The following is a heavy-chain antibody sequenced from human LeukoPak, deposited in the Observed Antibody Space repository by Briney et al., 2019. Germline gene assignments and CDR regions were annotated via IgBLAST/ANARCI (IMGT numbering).Heavy chain of an antibody. Sequence: GGSLRLSCAASGFTFSNYAMSWVRQAPGKGLEWISAITGGGGDTYYADSVKGLFTISRDNSKNTLYLQMNSLRVEDTAVYYCAKGSSSSRPYYFDYWGQGALVTVSS. CDR3: AKGSSSSRPYYFDY. J-gene: IGHJ4*02. CDR1: GFTFSNYA. V-gene: IGHV3-23*01. CDR2: ITGGGGDT. D-gene: IGHD6-6*01.